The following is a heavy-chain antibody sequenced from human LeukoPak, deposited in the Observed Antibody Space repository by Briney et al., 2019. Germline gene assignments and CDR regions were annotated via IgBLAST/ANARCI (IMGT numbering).Heavy chain of an antibody. J-gene: IGHJ4*02. CDR2: IIPILGIA. CDR1: GGTFSSYA. V-gene: IGHV1-69*04. Sequence: ASVKVSCKASGGTFSSYAISWVRQAPGQGLEWMGRIIPILGIANYAQKFQGRVTITADKSTSTAYMELSSLRSEDTAVYYCARDHYDSSGYPDDYWGQGTLVTVSS. CDR3: ARDHYDSSGYPDDY. D-gene: IGHD3-22*01.